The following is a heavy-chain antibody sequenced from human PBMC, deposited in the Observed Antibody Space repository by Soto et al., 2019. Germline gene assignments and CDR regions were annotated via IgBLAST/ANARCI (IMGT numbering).Heavy chain of an antibody. CDR2: VHSSGGT. D-gene: IGHD2-8*01. V-gene: IGHV4-39*02. J-gene: IGHJ5*01. CDR1: GGSIKNGDYS. Sequence: PSETLSLTCTVSGGSIKNGDYSWGWIRQPPGKGLEWIGSVHSSGGTYYNSSLNGRVTISIDTSNNHFSLNLISVTAADTAVYFCARDAYPNWFDFWAREPWSPSPQ. CDR3: ARDAYPNWFDF.